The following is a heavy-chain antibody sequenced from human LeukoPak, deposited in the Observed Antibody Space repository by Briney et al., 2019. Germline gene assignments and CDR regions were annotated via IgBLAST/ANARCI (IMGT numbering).Heavy chain of an antibody. J-gene: IGHJ5*02. CDR3: AMKVYCSSTSCYTGFDP. Sequence: PSETLSLTCAVYGGSFSGYYWSWIRQPPGKGLEWIGEINHSGSTNYNPSLKSRVTISVDTSKNQFSLKLSSVTAADTAVYYCAMKVYCSSTSCYTGFDPWGQGTLVTVSS. D-gene: IGHD2-2*02. V-gene: IGHV4-34*01. CDR2: INHSGST. CDR1: GGSFSGYY.